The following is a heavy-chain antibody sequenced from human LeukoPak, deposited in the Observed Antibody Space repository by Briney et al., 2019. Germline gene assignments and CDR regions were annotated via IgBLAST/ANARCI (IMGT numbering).Heavy chain of an antibody. J-gene: IGHJ3*02. V-gene: IGHV3-30*03. CDR1: GFTFSSYG. D-gene: IGHD1-14*01. Sequence: PGGSLRLSCAASGFTFSSYGMHWVRQAPGKGLEWVAVISYDGSNKYYADSVKGRFTISRDNSKNTLYLQMNSLRAEDTAVYYCARDTYNPGAFDIWGQGTMVTVSS. CDR3: ARDTYNPGAFDI. CDR2: ISYDGSNK.